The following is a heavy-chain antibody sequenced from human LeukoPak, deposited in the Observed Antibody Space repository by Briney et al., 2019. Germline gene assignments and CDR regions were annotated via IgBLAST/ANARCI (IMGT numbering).Heavy chain of an antibody. CDR1: GGSIGRGGHY. J-gene: IGHJ1*01. V-gene: IGHV4-31*03. D-gene: IGHD3-16*01. CDR2: IYDSRFT. CDR3: AGGFERSKMGY. Sequence: PSETLSLTCTVSGGSIGRGGHYWSWIRQHPGEGLEWIGCIYDSRFTYYNPSLNSRVTISVDSSENQLSLKLSSVIAADTAVYYCAGGFERSKMGYWGQGTLVIVSS.